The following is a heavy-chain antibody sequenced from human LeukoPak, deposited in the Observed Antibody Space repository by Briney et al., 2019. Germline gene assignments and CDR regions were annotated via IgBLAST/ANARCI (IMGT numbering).Heavy chain of an antibody. V-gene: IGHV4-59*01. D-gene: IGHD6-13*01. CDR1: GGSISSYY. J-gene: IGHJ4*02. CDR2: IYYSGST. CDR3: ARESIAAAGPFDY. Sequence: SETLSLTCTVSGGSISSYYWSWIRQPPGKGLEWIGYIYYSGSTNYNPSLKSRVTISVDTSKNQFSLKLSSVTVADTAVYYCARESIAAAGPFDYWGQGTLVTVSS.